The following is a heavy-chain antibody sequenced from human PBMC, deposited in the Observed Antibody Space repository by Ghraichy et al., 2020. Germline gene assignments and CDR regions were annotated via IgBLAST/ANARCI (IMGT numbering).Heavy chain of an antibody. CDR1: GGSISSYY. CDR3: ARDEVENYYSSYFDY. D-gene: IGHD2-21*02. V-gene: IGHV4-4*07. J-gene: IGHJ4*02. CDR2: IYTSGST. Sequence: SQTLSLTCTVSGGSISSYYWSWIRQPAGKGLEWIGRIYTSGSTNYNPSLKSRVTMSVDTSKNQFSLKLSSVTAADTAVYYCARDEVENYYSSYFDYWGQGTLVTVSS.